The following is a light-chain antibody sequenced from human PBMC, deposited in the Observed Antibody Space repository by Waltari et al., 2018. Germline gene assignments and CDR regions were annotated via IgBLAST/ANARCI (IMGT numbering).Light chain of an antibody. CDR1: QSLLHTNNKNY. Sequence: DIVVTQSPDSLAVSLGERATTNCKSSQSLLHTNNKNYLAWYQLRPGQPPKLLTYCASTRESGVPGRFSGSGSGTDFTLTISGLQAEDVAVYYCQQYYSTPNTFGQGTKLEIK. CDR2: CAS. CDR3: QQYYSTPNT. V-gene: IGKV4-1*01. J-gene: IGKJ2*01.